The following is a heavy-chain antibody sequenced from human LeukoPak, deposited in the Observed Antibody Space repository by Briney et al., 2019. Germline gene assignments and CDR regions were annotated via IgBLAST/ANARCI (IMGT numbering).Heavy chain of an antibody. CDR3: ARDPFCGGDCYLYY. V-gene: IGHV3-23*01. Sequence: AGSLRLSCAASGFTFSNYAMNWVRQTPGKGLEWVSFISGSGGSTYYADSVKGWFTISRDNSKNTLFLQMNSLRAEDTAVYYCARDPFCGGDCYLYYWGQGTLVTVSS. CDR2: ISGSGGST. J-gene: IGHJ4*02. D-gene: IGHD2-21*02. CDR1: GFTFSNYA.